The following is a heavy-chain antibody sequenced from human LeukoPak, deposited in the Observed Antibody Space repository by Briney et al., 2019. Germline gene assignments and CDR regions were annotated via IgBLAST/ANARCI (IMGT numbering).Heavy chain of an antibody. D-gene: IGHD3-22*01. Sequence: GGSLRLSCAASGFPVSSNYMSWVRQAPGKGLEWVSVIYSGGSTYYADSVKGRFTISRDNSKNTLFLQMDSLRAEDTALYFCAKGSSGYFFDHWGQGSLVTVSS. CDR2: IYSGGST. CDR1: GFPVSSNY. V-gene: IGHV3-53*01. J-gene: IGHJ4*02. CDR3: AKGSSGYFFDH.